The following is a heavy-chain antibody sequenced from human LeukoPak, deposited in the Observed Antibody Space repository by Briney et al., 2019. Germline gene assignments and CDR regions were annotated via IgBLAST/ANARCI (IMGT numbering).Heavy chain of an antibody. CDR2: IYYSGST. CDR3: ARREVRSGGFDY. D-gene: IGHD3-10*01. CDR1: GGSISSSSYY. V-gene: IGHV4-39*01. J-gene: IGHJ4*02. Sequence: SETLSLTCTVSGGSISSSSYYWGWIRQPPGKGLEWIGSIYYSGSTYYNPSLKSRVTISVDTSKNQFSLKLSSVTAADTAVYYCARREVRSGGFDYWGQGTLVTVSS.